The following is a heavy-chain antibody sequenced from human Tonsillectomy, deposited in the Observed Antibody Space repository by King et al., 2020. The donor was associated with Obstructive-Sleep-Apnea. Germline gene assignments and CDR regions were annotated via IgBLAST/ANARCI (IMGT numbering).Heavy chain of an antibody. CDR1: GGSINSGDYY. V-gene: IGHV4-30-4*01. D-gene: IGHD6-13*01. J-gene: IGHJ3*02. Sequence: QLQESGPGLVKPSQTLSLTCTVSGGSINSGDYYWSWIRQPPGKGLEWLGYIYYSGSTYYNPSLKSRLTISVDQSKNQFSLKLRSVTAADTAVYYWARVFIAAALPDACDIWGQGTMVTVSS. CDR3: ARVFIAAALPDACDI. CDR2: IYYSGST.